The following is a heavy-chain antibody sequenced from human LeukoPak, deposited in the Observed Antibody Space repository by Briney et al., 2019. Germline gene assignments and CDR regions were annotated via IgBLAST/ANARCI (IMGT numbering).Heavy chain of an antibody. V-gene: IGHV3-23*01. Sequence: PGGSLRLSCAASGFTFSSYAMSWVRQAPGKGLEWVSAISGSGGSTYYADSVKGRFTISRDNSKNTLYLQMNSLRAEDTAVYYCAKYVTYSSSSFDDYYYYMDVWGKGTTVTVSS. J-gene: IGHJ6*03. D-gene: IGHD6-6*01. CDR3: AKYVTYSSSSFDDYYYYMDV. CDR1: GFTFSSYA. CDR2: ISGSGGST.